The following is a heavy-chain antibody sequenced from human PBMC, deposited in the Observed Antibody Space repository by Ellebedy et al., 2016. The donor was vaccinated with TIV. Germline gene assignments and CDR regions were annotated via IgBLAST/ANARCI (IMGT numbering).Heavy chain of an antibody. V-gene: IGHV4-34*01. CDR1: GGSFSGYY. CDR3: ARGASGGSYNWFDP. CDR2: INHSGST. D-gene: IGHD2-15*01. Sequence: MPSETLSLTCAVYGGSFSGYYWSWIRQPPGKGLEWIGEINHSGSTNYNPSLKRRVTISVDTSKNQFSLKRSSVTAADTAVYYCARGASGGSYNWFDPWGQGTLVTVSS. J-gene: IGHJ5*02.